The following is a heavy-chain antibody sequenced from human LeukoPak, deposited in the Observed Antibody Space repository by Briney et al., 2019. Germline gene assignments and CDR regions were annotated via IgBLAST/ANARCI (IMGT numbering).Heavy chain of an antibody. V-gene: IGHV4-59*01. D-gene: IGHD2/OR15-2a*01. CDR3: AREGNTNYFDY. CDR1: GGSISSYY. J-gene: IGHJ4*02. Sequence: NPSETLSLTCTVSGGSISSYYWSWIRQPPGKGLEWIGYIYYSGSTNYNPSLKSRVTILVDTSKNQFSLKLSSVTAADTAVYYCAREGNTNYFDYWGQGTLVTVSS. CDR2: IYYSGST.